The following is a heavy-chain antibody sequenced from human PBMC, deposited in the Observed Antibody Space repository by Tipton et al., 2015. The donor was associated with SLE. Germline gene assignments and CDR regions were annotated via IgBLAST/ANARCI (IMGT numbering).Heavy chain of an antibody. CDR3: SRVGGSSWY. J-gene: IGHJ4*02. V-gene: IGHV3-11*04. CDR2: ISDTGNTI. D-gene: IGHD6-13*01. CDR1: GITLTDFY. Sequence: SLRLSCTASGITLTDFYMSWIRQAPGKGLEWVSYISDTGNTIYDAESVRGRFTISRDNAKNTLYLQMNSLRAEDTAVYYCSRVGGSSWYWGQGSLVTVSS.